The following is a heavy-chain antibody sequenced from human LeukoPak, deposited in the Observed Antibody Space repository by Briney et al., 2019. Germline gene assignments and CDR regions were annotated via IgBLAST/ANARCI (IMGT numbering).Heavy chain of an antibody. V-gene: IGHV4-39*01. CDR3: ARHLRSPGFDL. CDR2: IYYSGST. Sequence: PSETLSLTCTVSGGSISSSSYYWGWIRQPPGKGQEWIGSIYYSGSTYYNPSLKSRVTISVDTSKNQFSLKLSSVTAADTAVYYCARHLRSPGFDLWGRGTLVTVSS. CDR1: GGSISSSSYY. J-gene: IGHJ2*01.